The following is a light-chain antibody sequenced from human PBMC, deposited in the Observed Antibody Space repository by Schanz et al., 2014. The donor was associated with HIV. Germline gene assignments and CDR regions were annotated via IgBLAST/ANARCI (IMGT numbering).Light chain of an antibody. J-gene: IGLJ2*01. V-gene: IGLV1-51*01. Sequence: QSVMNQPPSVSGTPGQRVSISCSGSTSNIGNNYVSWYQQLPGTAPKLLIYDNYKRPSEIPDRFSGSKSGTSATLGITGLQTGDEADFYCGTWDSGLSLVLFGGGTKLTVL. CDR3: GTWDSGLSLVL. CDR2: DNY. CDR1: TSNIGNNY.